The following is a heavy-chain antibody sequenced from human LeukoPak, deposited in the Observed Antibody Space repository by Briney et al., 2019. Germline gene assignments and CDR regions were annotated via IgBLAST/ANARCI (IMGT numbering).Heavy chain of an antibody. V-gene: IGHV4-4*07. CDR3: AREIASAGTAGFDF. D-gene: IGHD6-13*01. J-gene: IGHJ4*02. CDR2: IYSTGST. CDR1: GGSISSYY. Sequence: SETLSLTCTVSGGSISSYYWSWIRQPPGKGLEWIGRIYSTGSTNYNPSLKSRVTMSVDTSKNQFSLRLRSVTAADTAVYYCAREIASAGTAGFDFWGQGTLVAVSS.